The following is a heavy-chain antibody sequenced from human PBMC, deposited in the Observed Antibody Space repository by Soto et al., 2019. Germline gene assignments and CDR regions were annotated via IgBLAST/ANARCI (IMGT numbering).Heavy chain of an antibody. CDR3: ARDESYYDRRNAFDI. Sequence: SVKVSCKASGGTFSSYAISWVRQAPGQGLEWMGGIIPIFGTANYAQKFQGRVTITADESTSTAYMELSSLRSEDTAVYYCARDESYYDRRNAFDIGGKGKRVTV. CDR2: IIPIFGTA. V-gene: IGHV1-69*13. D-gene: IGHD3-10*01. CDR1: GGTFSSYA. J-gene: IGHJ3*02.